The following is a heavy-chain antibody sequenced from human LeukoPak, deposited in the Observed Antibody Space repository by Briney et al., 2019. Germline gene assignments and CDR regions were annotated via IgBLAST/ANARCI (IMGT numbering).Heavy chain of an antibody. V-gene: IGHV4-34*01. CDR3: ARGNYGGSTDY. CDR2: INHSGST. Sequence: PSETLSLTCAVYGGSFSGYYWSWIRQPPGKGLEWIGEINHSGSTNYNPSLKSRVTISVDTSKNQFSLKLSSVTAADTAVYYCARGNYGGSTDYWGQGTLVTVSS. J-gene: IGHJ4*02. D-gene: IGHD4-17*01. CDR1: GGSFSGYY.